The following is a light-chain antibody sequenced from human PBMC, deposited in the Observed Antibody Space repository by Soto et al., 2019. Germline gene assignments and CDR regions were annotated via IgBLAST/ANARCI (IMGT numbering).Light chain of an antibody. CDR2: EVT. J-gene: IGLJ2*01. Sequence: QSALTQPASVSGSPGQSITISCTGSSSDVGGYNSVSWYQQHPGKAPKLMIYEVTDRPSGVSNRFSGSKSGNTASLTISGLQAEHEADYYCSSYISSSTVVFGGGTQLTVL. CDR3: SSYISSSTVV. CDR1: SSDVGGYNS. V-gene: IGLV2-14*01.